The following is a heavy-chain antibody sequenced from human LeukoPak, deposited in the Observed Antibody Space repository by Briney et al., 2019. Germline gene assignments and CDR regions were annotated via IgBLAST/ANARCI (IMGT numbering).Heavy chain of an antibody. Sequence: ASVKVSCKASGYTFTNYGITWVRQAPGQGLEWMGWISAYNGKTSYAQMLQGRVTMTTDTSTSTAYMELRSLRSDDTAVYYCARGAPYLDFDYWGQGTLVTVSS. V-gene: IGHV1-18*01. CDR3: ARGAPYLDFDY. CDR2: ISAYNGKT. CDR1: GYTFTNYG. J-gene: IGHJ4*02.